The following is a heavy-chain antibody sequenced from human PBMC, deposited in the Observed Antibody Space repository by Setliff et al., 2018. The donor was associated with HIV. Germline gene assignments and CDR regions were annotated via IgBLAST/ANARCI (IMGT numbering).Heavy chain of an antibody. CDR1: GGSISTNYYY. CDR3: ARGRYFRDISDSLFDF. CDR2: IYNSGTT. J-gene: IGHJ4*02. Sequence: SETLSLTCSVSGGSISTNYYYWSWIRQHPGKGLEWIGYIYNSGTTFYNPSLESRFIMSVDPSKNQFSLKLTSVTAADTAVYYCARGRYFRDISDSLFDFWGQGTLVTVSS. V-gene: IGHV4-31*03. D-gene: IGHD2-21*01.